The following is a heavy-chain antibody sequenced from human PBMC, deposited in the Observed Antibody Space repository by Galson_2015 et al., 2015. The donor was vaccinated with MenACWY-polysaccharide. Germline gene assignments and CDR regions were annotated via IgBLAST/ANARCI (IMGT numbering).Heavy chain of an antibody. D-gene: IGHD2-2*01. Sequence: SLRLSCAASQFTFNNYAMIWVRQAPGKGLEWVSTINPSGGSTWYADSVKGRFSISRDNSNNMLYLQMNSRRADDTAVYYCANGCSISSCSPLDYWGQGTLVSVSS. CDR3: ANGCSISSCSPLDY. CDR2: INPSGGST. CDR1: QFTFNNYA. J-gene: IGHJ4*02. V-gene: IGHV3-23*01.